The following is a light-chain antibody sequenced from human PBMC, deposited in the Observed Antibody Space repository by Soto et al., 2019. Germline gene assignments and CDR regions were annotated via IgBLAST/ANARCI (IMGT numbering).Light chain of an antibody. CDR1: SSNIGTDY. CDR2: DNS. V-gene: IGLV1-51*01. Sequence: QSVLTQPPSLSAAPGQKVTISCSGSSSNIGTDYVSWFQQLSGRAPKLVIFDNSKRPSGIPDRFSGSKSGSSATLGVTGLQTGDEADYYCGTWDSDLSAEVFGGGTKLTDL. J-gene: IGLJ3*02. CDR3: GTWDSDLSAEV.